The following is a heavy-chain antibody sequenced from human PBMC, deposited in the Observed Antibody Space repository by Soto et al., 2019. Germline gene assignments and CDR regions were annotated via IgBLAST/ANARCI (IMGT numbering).Heavy chain of an antibody. CDR2: IKNRADGGTA. D-gene: IGHD4-17*01. CDR3: TTDPGDYEDF. V-gene: IGHV3-15*01. J-gene: IGHJ4*02. Sequence: EVQLVESGGDLVKPGGCLRLSCAASGITFTNAWMSWVRQAPGKGLEWVGRIKNRADGGTADYAGPVRGRFTISRDDSNNTLFLQMNSLEAEDTAVYYCTTDPGDYEDFWGQGTLVTVS. CDR1: GITFTNAW.